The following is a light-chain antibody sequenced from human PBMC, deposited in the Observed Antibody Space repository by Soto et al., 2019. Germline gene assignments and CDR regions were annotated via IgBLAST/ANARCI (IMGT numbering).Light chain of an antibody. CDR1: ESISTW. CDR2: DAS. Sequence: DIQMTQSPSTLSPSVGDRVTITCRASESISTWLDWYQQKPGKAPKLLIYDASNLESGVPSRFSGSGSGTEFTLTISSLQPGDFATYYCQQYNAFSRTFGQGTKVEIK. J-gene: IGKJ1*01. CDR3: QQYNAFSRT. V-gene: IGKV1-5*01.